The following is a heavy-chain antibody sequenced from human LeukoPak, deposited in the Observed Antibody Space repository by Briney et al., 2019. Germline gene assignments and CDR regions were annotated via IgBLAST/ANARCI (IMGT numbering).Heavy chain of an antibody. CDR2: ISSSSSNYI. J-gene: IGHJ5*02. CDR1: GFTFSSYS. Sequence: PGGSLRLSCAASGFTFSSYSMNWVRQAPGKGLEWVSSISSSSSNYIYYADSVKGRFTISRDNAKNSLYLQMNSLRAEDTAVYYCARDPSSGWYLKGWFDPWGQGTLVTVSS. V-gene: IGHV3-21*01. D-gene: IGHD6-19*01. CDR3: ARDPSSGWYLKGWFDP.